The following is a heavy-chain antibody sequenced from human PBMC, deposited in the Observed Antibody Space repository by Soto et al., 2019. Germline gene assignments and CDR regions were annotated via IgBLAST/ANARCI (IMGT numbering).Heavy chain of an antibody. D-gene: IGHD3-10*01. V-gene: IGHV3-21*01. CDR1: GFTFSSYS. J-gene: IGHJ4*02. CDR2: ISSSSSYI. Sequence: EVQLVESGGGLVKPGGSLRLSCAASGFTFSSYSMNWVRQAPGKGLEWVSSISSSSSYIYYADSVKGRFTISRDNAKNSLYLQMSSVRAEDTAVYYCARWATYYGSGKYYFHYCVQGTLVTVSS. CDR3: ARWATYYGSGKYYFHY.